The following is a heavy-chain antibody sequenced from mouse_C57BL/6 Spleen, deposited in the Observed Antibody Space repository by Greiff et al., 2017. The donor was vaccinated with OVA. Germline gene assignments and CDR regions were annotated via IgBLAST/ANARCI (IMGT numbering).Heavy chain of an antibody. V-gene: IGHV1-59*01. CDR2: IDPSDSYT. Sequence: QVQLQQPGAELVRPGTSVKLSCKASGYTFTSYWMHWVKQRPGQGLEWIGVIDPSDSYTNYNQKFKGKATLTVDTSSSTAYMQLSSLTSEDSAVCYCAESYSNYKGDAMDYWGQGTSVTVSS. CDR1: GYTFTSYW. J-gene: IGHJ4*01. D-gene: IGHD2-5*01. CDR3: AESYSNYKGDAMDY.